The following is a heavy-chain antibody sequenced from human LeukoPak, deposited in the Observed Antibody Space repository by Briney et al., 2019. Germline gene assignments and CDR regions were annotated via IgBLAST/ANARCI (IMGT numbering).Heavy chain of an antibody. J-gene: IGHJ4*02. CDR1: GGSMKNYY. V-gene: IGHV4-59*01. D-gene: IGHD3-22*01. CDR3: ARGYYDTSGYWLSYFDY. CDR2: IYYSGNT. Sequence: SETLSLTCTVSGGSMKNYYWTWNRQPPGKGLEWIGYIYYSGNTNYNPSLKSRVSISVYTSKNQLSLKLSSVTAADTAVYYCARGYYDTSGYWLSYFDYWGQGTLVTVSS.